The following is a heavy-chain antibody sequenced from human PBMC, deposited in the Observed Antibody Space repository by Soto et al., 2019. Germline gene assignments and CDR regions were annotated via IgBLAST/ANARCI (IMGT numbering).Heavy chain of an antibody. CDR1: GFTFGDYA. J-gene: IGHJ4*02. CDR3: ATGIWEMATIRPENY. CDR2: IRSKPYGVTA. Sequence: GGSLRLSCTGSGFTFGDYAMSWFRQAPGKGLEWVGFIRSKPYGVTAEYAASVKGRSTISRDDSKSIAYLQMNSLTTEDTAVYYCATGIWEMATIRPENYWGQGTPVTVSS. V-gene: IGHV3-49*03. D-gene: IGHD5-12*01.